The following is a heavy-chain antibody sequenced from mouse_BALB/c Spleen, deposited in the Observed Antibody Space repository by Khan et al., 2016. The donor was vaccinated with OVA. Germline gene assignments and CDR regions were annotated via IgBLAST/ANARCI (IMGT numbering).Heavy chain of an antibody. Sequence: VQLQQSGPELVKPGASVKMSCKASGYTFTSYVMHWVRQTPGQGLEWIGYIYPYNDDTKYNEKIKGKATLTSDKSSSTAYMELTSLTSEDSAVYYGARSYGYDVYFDSGGQGTTLTVSS. V-gene: IGHV1S136*01. J-gene: IGHJ2*01. CDR2: IYPYNDDT. CDR1: GYTFTSYV. D-gene: IGHD2-14*01. CDR3: ARSYGYDVYFDS.